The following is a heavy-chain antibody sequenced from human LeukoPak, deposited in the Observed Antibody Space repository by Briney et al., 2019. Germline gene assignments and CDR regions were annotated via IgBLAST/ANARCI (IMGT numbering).Heavy chain of an antibody. CDR1: GYTFTGYY. CDR2: IKPNSGGT. Sequence: ASVKVSRKASGYTFTGYYIHWVRQAPGQRLEWMGWIKPNSGGTKYAQKFQGRVTMTRDTSITTAYMELSRLRSDDTALYYCAREGYYDSESYYIVWGQGTLVTVSS. V-gene: IGHV1-2*02. CDR3: AREGYYDSESYYIV. J-gene: IGHJ4*02. D-gene: IGHD3-10*01.